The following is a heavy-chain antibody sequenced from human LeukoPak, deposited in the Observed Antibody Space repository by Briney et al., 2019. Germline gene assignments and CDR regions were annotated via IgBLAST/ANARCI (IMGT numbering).Heavy chain of an antibody. CDR2: IYYSGST. CDR3: ARDTPCGDCYWNPGLAFDY. CDR1: GGSISSSSYY. Sequence: PSETLSLTCTVSGGSISSSSYYWGWIRQPPGKGLEWIGSIYYSGSTYYNPSLKSRVTISVDTSKNQFSLKLSSVTAADTAVYYCARDTPCGDCYWNPGLAFDYWGQGTLVTVSS. J-gene: IGHJ4*02. D-gene: IGHD2-21*02. V-gene: IGHV4-39*07.